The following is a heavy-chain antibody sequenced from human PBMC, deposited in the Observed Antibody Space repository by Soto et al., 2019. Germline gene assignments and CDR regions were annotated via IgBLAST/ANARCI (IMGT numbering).Heavy chain of an antibody. CDR1: GFTFSSYS. J-gene: IGHJ4*02. Sequence: EVQLVESGGGLVKPGGSLRLSCAASGFTFSSYSMNWVRQAPGKGLEWVSSISSSSSYIYYADSVKGRFTISRDNAKNSLYLQMNSLRAEDTAVYYCARGTRGGYDFWSGYLTEYFDYWGQGTLVTVSS. CDR3: ARGTRGGYDFWSGYLTEYFDY. D-gene: IGHD3-3*01. CDR2: ISSSSSYI. V-gene: IGHV3-21*01.